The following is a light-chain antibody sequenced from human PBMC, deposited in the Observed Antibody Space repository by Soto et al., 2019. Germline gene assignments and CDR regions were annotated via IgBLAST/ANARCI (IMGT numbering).Light chain of an antibody. V-gene: IGKV3-15*01. Sequence: ETVMTQSPVTLSVSPGERGTLSCRASQRVGMNLGWYQQKPCQAPRLLIYGASTRATGIPARFSCSGSGTEFTLTITSLQSEDFAVYYCQQYYNWPPLTFGGGTKVEIK. J-gene: IGKJ4*01. CDR1: QRVGMN. CDR2: GAS. CDR3: QQYYNWPPLT.